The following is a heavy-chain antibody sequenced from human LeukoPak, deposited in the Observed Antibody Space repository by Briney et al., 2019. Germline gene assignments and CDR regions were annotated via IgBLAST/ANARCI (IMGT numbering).Heavy chain of an antibody. CDR1: XXSVSSXSYY. Sequence: SETLSXXXXXXXXSVSSXSYYWSXIRQPPGKGLEWIGYIYYSVSTNYNPSLKSRVTIPVDTSKNQFSLKLSSVTAADTAVYYCAREEGSGFDIWGQGTMVTVSS. D-gene: IGHD3-10*01. V-gene: IGHV4-61*01. CDR3: AREEGSGFDI. J-gene: IGHJ3*02. CDR2: IYYSVST.